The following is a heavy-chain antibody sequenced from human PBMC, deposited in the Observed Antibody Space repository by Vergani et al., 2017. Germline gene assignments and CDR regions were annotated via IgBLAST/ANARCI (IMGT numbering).Heavy chain of an antibody. CDR3: ATPGGAALRGGWFDP. CDR1: GFTFSSYA. D-gene: IGHD6-6*01. CDR2: ISGSGGSP. Sequence: EVQLLESGGGLVQPGGSLRLSCAASGFTFSSYAMSWVRQAPGKGLEWVSAISGSGGSPYYADSVKGRFTISRDNSKNTLYLQMNSLRAEDTAVYYCATPGGAALRGGWFDPWGQGTLVTVSS. J-gene: IGHJ5*02. V-gene: IGHV3-23*01.